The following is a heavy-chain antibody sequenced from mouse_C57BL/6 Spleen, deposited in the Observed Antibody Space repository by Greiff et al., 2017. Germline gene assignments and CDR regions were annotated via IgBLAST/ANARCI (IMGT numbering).Heavy chain of an antibody. J-gene: IGHJ1*03. CDR3: ARQGETVEGYFDV. D-gene: IGHD1-1*01. CDR1: GYTFTSYC. V-gene: IGHV1-55*01. Sequence: VQLQQPGAELVKPGASVKMSCKASGYTFTSYCITWVKQRPGQGLEWIGDIYPGSGSTNYNEKFKSKATLTVATSSSTAYMSLSSLTSEESAVYYCARQGETVEGYFDVWGTGTTVTVSS. CDR2: IYPGSGST.